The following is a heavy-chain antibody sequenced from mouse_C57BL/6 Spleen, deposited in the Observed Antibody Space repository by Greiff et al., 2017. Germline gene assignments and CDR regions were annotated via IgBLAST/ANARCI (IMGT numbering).Heavy chain of an antibody. J-gene: IGHJ3*01. CDR1: GYTFTSYW. CDR3: ADTAWAPLAY. Sequence: QVQLQQPGTELVKPGASVKLSCKASGYTFTSYWMHWVKQRPGQGLEWIGNINPSNGGTNYNERFKSKATLTVDNPSSTTYMQLSSLTSEDSAVSYGADTAWAPLAYWGQRALVTV. V-gene: IGHV1-53*01. CDR2: INPSNGGT. D-gene: IGHD3-1*01.